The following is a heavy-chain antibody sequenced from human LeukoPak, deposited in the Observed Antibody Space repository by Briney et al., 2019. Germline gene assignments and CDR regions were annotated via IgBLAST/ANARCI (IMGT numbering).Heavy chain of an antibody. V-gene: IGHV3-74*01. CDR1: GFTFSNYW. D-gene: IGHD6-19*01. CDR2: INTDGSST. CDR3: ARVEGSGWSKLCDY. Sequence: PGGSLRLSCAASGFTFSNYWMNWVRQAPGKGLVWVSRINTDGSSTSYADSVKGRFTISRDNAKNTLYLQMNSLRAEDTAVYYCARVEGSGWSKLCDYWGQGTLVTVSS. J-gene: IGHJ4*02.